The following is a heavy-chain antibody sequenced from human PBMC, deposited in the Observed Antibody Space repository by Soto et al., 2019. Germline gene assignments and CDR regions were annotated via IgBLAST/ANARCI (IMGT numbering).Heavy chain of an antibody. V-gene: IGHV1-18*01. CDR2: FTEINGNT. Sequence: QVHLVQSGAGVRKPGASVKVSCKTSGYTFTNFGSSWVRQAPGQGLEWMGWFTEINGNTNYGQKFHDRVTMTTETSPSTGYMELRNLRSDDTAVYYCARDLGGVEVPGVTRADVWGQGTTVIVSS. CDR3: ARDLGGVEVPGVTRADV. D-gene: IGHD2-15*01. CDR1: GYTFTNFG. J-gene: IGHJ6*02.